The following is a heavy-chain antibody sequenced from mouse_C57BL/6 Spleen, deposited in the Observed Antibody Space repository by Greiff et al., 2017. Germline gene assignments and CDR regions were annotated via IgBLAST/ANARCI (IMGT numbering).Heavy chain of an antibody. J-gene: IGHJ1*03. D-gene: IGHD4-1*02. V-gene: IGHV5-6*01. CDR1: GFTFRSYG. Sequence: EVKLVESGGDLVKPGGSLKLSCAASGFTFRSYGMSWVRQTPDKRLEWVATLSSGGSYTYYPDRVKGRFTISRDNAKNSLYLQMSSLKSEDTAMYYCARLPSNGDVGYFDVWGTGTTVTVSA. CDR2: LSSGGSYT. CDR3: ARLPSNGDVGYFDV.